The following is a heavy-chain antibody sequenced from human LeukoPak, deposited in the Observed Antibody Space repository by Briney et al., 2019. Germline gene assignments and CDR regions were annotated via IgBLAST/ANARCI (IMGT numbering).Heavy chain of an antibody. CDR1: RFTFSSYG. CDR2: ISGSGGST. CDR3: ARETPDSSSWTVFDY. V-gene: IGHV3-23*01. Sequence: GGTLRLSCAASRFTFSSYGMSWVRQAPGKGLEWVSGISGSGGSTYYADSAKGRFTISRDNSKNTLYLQMNSLRVEDTAVYYCARETPDSSSWTVFDYWGQGTLVTVSP. J-gene: IGHJ4*02. D-gene: IGHD6-13*01.